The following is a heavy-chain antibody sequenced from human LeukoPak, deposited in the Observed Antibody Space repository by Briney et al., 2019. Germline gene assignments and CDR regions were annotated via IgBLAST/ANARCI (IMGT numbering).Heavy chain of an antibody. CDR1: GFTFSDYY. J-gene: IGHJ4*02. CDR3: ASDIVATSGDF. CDR2: ITSSGDDI. D-gene: IGHD5-12*01. V-gene: IGHV3-11*01. Sequence: KAGGSLRLSCAASGFTFSDYYMSWIRQAPGKGLEWVAYITSSGDDIYYADSVKGRFTISRGNAKNALFLRMSRLRVEDTATYYCASDIVATSGDFWGQGTLVSVSS.